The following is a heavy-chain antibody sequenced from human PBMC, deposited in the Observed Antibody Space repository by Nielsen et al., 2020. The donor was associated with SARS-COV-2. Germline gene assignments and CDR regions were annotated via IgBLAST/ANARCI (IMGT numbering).Heavy chain of an antibody. CDR3: ATRLTFGGVSDAFDI. CDR1: GGTFSSYA. D-gene: IGHD3-16*01. Sequence: SVKVSCKASGGTFSSYAISWVRQAPGQGLEWMGGIIPIFGTANYAQKFQGRVTITADKSTSTAYMELSSLRSEDTAVYYCATRLTFGGVSDAFDIWGQGTTVTVSS. CDR2: IIPIFGTA. V-gene: IGHV1-69*06. J-gene: IGHJ3*02.